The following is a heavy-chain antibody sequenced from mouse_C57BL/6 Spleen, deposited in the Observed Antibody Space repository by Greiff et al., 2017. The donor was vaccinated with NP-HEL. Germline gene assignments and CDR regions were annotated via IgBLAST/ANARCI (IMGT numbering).Heavy chain of an antibody. J-gene: IGHJ2*01. D-gene: IGHD4-1*02. V-gene: IGHV1-39*01. CDR3: AHQLGRGYFDY. CDR2: INPNYGTT. CDR1: GYSFTDYN. Sequence: VHVKQSGPELVKPGASVKISCKASGYSFTDYNMNWVKQSNGKSLEWIGVINPNYGTTSYNQKFKGKATLTVDQSSSTAYMQLNSLTSEDSAVYYCAHQLGRGYFDYWGQGTTLTVSS.